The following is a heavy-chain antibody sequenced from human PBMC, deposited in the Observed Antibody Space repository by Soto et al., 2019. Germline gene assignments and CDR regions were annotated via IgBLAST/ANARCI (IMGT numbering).Heavy chain of an antibody. Sequence: EVQLLESGGGLVQPGGSLRLSCAASGFNFNIYAMTWVRHAPGKGLEWVSTISPGGDSTYFADSVKGRVTISRDNSKNTLSLQMNSLRAEDTATYFCAKALGNPYSYYCVAVWGTGTTVTVSS. CDR2: ISPGGDST. CDR1: GFNFNIYA. J-gene: IGHJ6*03. D-gene: IGHD1-1*01. CDR3: AKALGNPYSYYCVAV. V-gene: IGHV3-23*01.